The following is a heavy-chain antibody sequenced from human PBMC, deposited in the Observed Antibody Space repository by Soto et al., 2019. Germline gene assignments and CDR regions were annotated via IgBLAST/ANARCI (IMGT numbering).Heavy chain of an antibody. D-gene: IGHD6-6*01. V-gene: IGHV3-33*01. Sequence: PGGSLRLSCAASGFTFSSYGMHWVRQAPCKGLEWVAVIWYDGSNKYYADSVKGRFTISRDNSKNTLYLQMNSLRAEDTAVYYCARGRRYSRSSAYYFDYWGQGTLVTVSS. CDR2: IWYDGSNK. CDR1: GFTFSSYG. CDR3: ARGRRYSRSSAYYFDY. J-gene: IGHJ4*02.